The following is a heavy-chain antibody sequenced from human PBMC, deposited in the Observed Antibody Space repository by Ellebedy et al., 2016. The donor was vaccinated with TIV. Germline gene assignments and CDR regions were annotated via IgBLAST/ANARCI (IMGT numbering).Heavy chain of an antibody. J-gene: IGHJ5*02. Sequence: SETLSLXCAVYGGSFSGYYWSWIRQPPGKGLEWIGEINHSGSTNYNPSLKSRVTISVDTSKNQFSLKLSFVTAADTAVYYCARAYYDILTGPKDPKFDPWGQGTLVTVSS. V-gene: IGHV4-34*01. CDR3: ARAYYDILTGPKDPKFDP. CDR1: GGSFSGYY. D-gene: IGHD3-9*01. CDR2: INHSGST.